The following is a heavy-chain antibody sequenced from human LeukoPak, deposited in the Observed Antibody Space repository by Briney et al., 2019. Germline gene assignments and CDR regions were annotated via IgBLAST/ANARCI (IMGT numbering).Heavy chain of an antibody. CDR2: MSYDGSNK. J-gene: IGHJ6*02. CDR3: AKLLERYCSGGSCYGYGMDV. V-gene: IGHV3-30*18. Sequence: GGSLRLSCAASGFTFSSYGMHWVRQAPGKGLEGVAVMSYDGSNKYYADSVKGGFTISRDNSKNTLYLQMNRLRAEDTAVYYCAKLLERYCSGGSCYGYGMDVWGQGTTVTVSS. CDR1: GFTFSSYG. D-gene: IGHD2-15*01.